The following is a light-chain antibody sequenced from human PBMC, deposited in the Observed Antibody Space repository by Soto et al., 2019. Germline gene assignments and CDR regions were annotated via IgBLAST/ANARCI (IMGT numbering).Light chain of an antibody. J-gene: IGKJ1*01. CDR3: QQFNNRPPT. V-gene: IGKV3-15*01. CDR1: QSISSS. Sequence: EIVMTQSPATLSVSPGERATLFCRASQSISSSLAWYQQKPGQAPRLLIYGAFTRATGIPARFSGSGSGTGFTLTISSLQSEDFAVYYCQQFNNRPPTFGQGTKVEIK. CDR2: GAF.